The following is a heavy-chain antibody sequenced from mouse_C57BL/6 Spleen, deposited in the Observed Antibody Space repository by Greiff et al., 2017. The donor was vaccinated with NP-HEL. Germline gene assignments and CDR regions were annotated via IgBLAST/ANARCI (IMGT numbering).Heavy chain of an antibody. CDR1: GYTFTSYW. Sequence: QVQLQQSGAELVKPGASVKMSCTASGYTFTSYWITWVKQRPGQGLEWIGDIYPGSGSTNYNEKFKSKTTRTVDTSSSTSYMQLSSLTSEDSAVYYCAREGDGYYDYWGQGTTLTVSS. D-gene: IGHD2-3*01. CDR2: IYPGSGST. J-gene: IGHJ2*01. V-gene: IGHV1-55*01. CDR3: AREGDGYYDY.